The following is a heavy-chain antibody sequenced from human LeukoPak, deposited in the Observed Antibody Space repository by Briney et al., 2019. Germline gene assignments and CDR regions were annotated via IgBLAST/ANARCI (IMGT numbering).Heavy chain of an antibody. D-gene: IGHD6-13*01. Sequence: PSQTLSLTCTVSGVSINSGGYYWRWLRQHPGKGLEWIGYIYYSGSTYYNPSLKSRVTISVDTSKNHFSLKLSSVTAADTAVYYCARDRPSYSSSWYDAFDIWGQGTMVTVSS. CDR1: GVSINSGGYY. CDR2: IYYSGST. V-gene: IGHV4-31*03. CDR3: ARDRPSYSSSWYDAFDI. J-gene: IGHJ3*02.